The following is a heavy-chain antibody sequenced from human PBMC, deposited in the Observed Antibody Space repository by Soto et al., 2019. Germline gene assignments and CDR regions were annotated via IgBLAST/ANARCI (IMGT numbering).Heavy chain of an antibody. D-gene: IGHD6-13*01. CDR1: GGSFSGYY. Sequence: QVQLQQWGAGLLKPSETLSLTCAVYGGSFSGYYWSWIRQPPGKGLEWIGEINHSGSTNYNPSLKSRVTISVDTSKNQFSLKLSSVTAADTAVYYCARRIAAAGTAVDYWGQGTLVTVSS. J-gene: IGHJ4*02. CDR3: ARRIAAAGTAVDY. CDR2: INHSGST. V-gene: IGHV4-34*01.